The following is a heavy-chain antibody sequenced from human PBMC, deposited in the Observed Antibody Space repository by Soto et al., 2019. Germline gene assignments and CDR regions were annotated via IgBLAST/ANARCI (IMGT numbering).Heavy chain of an antibody. CDR2: INIDGTTT. V-gene: IGHV3-74*02. CDR3: ANLARGIYGDYD. CDR1: GFTFSNSW. J-gene: IGHJ1*01. Sequence: EVQLVESGGGLVQTGGSLRLSCAASGFTFSNSWIHWVRQAPGKGLVWVSRINIDGTTTNYADSVKGRFTISRDNARNTVYLQMNSLRAEYTAVYYCANLARGIYGDYDWGQGTLVTVSS. D-gene: IGHD4-17*01.